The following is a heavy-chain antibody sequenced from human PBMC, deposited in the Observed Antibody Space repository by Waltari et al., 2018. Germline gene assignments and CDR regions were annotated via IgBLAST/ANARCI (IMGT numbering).Heavy chain of an antibody. J-gene: IGHJ4*02. Sequence: QVQLVQSGAEVKKPGASVKVSCKVSGYTLTELSIDWVRQAPGKGLVWRGTINPEDDETIFAQKFKGRVTMTEDTSTDTAYMELSSLRSEDTAVYYCATGLSVVVGFDYWGQGTLVTVSS. CDR3: ATGLSVVVGFDY. CDR2: INPEDDET. V-gene: IGHV1-24*01. CDR1: GYTLTELS. D-gene: IGHD2-15*01.